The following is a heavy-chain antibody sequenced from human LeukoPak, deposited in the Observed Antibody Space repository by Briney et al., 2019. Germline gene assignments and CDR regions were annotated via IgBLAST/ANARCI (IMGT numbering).Heavy chain of an antibody. Sequence: GASVKVSSKASGYTCTGYYMHWVRQAPGQGLEWMGWINPNSGGTNYAQKFQGRVTMTRDTSISTAYMELSRLRSDDTAVYYCATEESGSYYYMDVWGKGTTVTVSS. CDR3: ATEESGSYYYMDV. V-gene: IGHV1-2*02. J-gene: IGHJ6*03. CDR2: INPNSGGT. CDR1: GYTCTGYY. D-gene: IGHD1-26*01.